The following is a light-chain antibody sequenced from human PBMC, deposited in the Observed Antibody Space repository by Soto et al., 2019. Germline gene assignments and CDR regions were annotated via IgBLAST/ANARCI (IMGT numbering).Light chain of an antibody. CDR2: RAS. CDR1: QFISSW. Sequence: DIQMTQSPSTLSASVGDRVTITCRASQFISSWLAWYQQKPGKAPKLLIYRASTLESGVSSRFSGSGSGTEVTLTISGLQPDDSATYYCQHYNNYPHTFGQGTNLEI. CDR3: QHYNNYPHT. V-gene: IGKV1-5*03. J-gene: IGKJ2*01.